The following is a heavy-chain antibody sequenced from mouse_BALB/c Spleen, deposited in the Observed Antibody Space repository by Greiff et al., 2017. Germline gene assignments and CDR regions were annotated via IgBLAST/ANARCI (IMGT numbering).Heavy chain of an antibody. Sequence: EVQVEESGAGLVKPSQSLSLTCTATGYSITSDYAWNWIRQFPGNKLEWRGYISYSGRTSYNPSLKSRISITRDTSKNQFFLQLNSVTTEDSATCYCSRTVYWYFDVWGAGTTVTVSS. CDR3: SRTVYWYFDV. J-gene: IGHJ1*01. CDR2: ISYSGRT. CDR1: GYSITSDYA. V-gene: IGHV3-2*02.